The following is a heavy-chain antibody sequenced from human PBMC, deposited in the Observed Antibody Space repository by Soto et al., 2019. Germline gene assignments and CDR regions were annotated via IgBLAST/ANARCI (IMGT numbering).Heavy chain of an antibody. J-gene: IGHJ3*02. D-gene: IGHD1-26*01. CDR1: GYTFTSYY. V-gene: IGHV1-46*01. CDR2: INPSGGST. CDR3: AWGWEPVGAFDI. Sequence: GASVKVSCKASGYTFTSYYMHWVRQAPGQGLEWMGIINPSGGSTSYAQTFQGRVTMTRDTSTSTVYMELSSLRSEDTAVYYCAWGWEPVGAFDIWGQGTMVTVSS.